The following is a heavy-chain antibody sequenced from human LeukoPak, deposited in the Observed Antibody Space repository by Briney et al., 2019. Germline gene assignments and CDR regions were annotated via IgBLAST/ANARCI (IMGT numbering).Heavy chain of an antibody. D-gene: IGHD6-19*01. CDR3: ATRLYTSDLAGDY. J-gene: IGHJ4*02. CDR1: GFTFSSYA. V-gene: IGHV3-23*01. CDR2: ISASDGTT. Sequence: GESLRLSCAASGFTFSSYAMSWVRQAPGKGLEWVSVISASDGTTHYADSVKGRFTIPRDNSKNTLYLQMNSLRAEDTAVYYCATRLYTSDLAGDYWGQGTLVTVSS.